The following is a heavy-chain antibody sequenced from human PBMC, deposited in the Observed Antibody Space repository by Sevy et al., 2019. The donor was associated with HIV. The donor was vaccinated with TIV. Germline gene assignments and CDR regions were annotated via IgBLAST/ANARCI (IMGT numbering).Heavy chain of an antibody. V-gene: IGHV3-48*01. CDR2: ISSSSSTI. Sequence: GGSLRLSCAASGFTFSSYSMNWVRQAPGKGLEWVSSISSSSSTIYYADSVKGRFTISRDNAKNSLYLQMNSLRAEDTAVYYCAREVRAGGAFDIWGQGTMVTVSS. CDR1: GFTFSSYS. D-gene: IGHD3-10*01. J-gene: IGHJ3*02. CDR3: AREVRAGGAFDI.